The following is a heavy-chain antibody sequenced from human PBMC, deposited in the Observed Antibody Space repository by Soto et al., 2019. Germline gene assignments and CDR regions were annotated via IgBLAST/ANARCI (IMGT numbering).Heavy chain of an antibody. V-gene: IGHV3-23*01. D-gene: IGHD5-18*01. CDR3: ANKWLRQLWVGGDAFDI. CDR1: GFTFSSYW. J-gene: IGHJ3*02. Sequence: PGGSLRLSCAASGFTFSSYWMHWVRQAPGKGLEWVSAISGSGGSTYYADSVKGRFTISRDNSKNTLYLQMNSLRAEDTAVYYCANKWLRQLWVGGDAFDIWRQGTMVIVSS. CDR2: ISGSGGST.